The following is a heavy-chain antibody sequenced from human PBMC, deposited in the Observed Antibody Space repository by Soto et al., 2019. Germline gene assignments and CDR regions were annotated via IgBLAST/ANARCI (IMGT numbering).Heavy chain of an antibody. D-gene: IGHD2-8*02. Sequence: VQLLESGGGLVQPGGSLRLSCAASGFTFSSYAMNWVRQTPGEGLEWVSGISDSGGSPYYADSVKGRFTISRDNSKNTLYLQMDSLRAEDTGVYYCARYALGLSPWWYNWFDRWGQGTLVSVS. CDR3: ARYALGLSPWWYNWFDR. CDR2: ISDSGGSP. V-gene: IGHV3-23*01. CDR1: GFTFSSYA. J-gene: IGHJ5*02.